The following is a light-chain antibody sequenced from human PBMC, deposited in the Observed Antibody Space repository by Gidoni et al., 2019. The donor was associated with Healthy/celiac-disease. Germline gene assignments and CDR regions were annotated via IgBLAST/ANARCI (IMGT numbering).Light chain of an antibody. CDR3: QQYNNLYT. CDR2: GAS. J-gene: IGKJ2*01. Sequence: EIVMTQSPATLSVSPGERATLSCRASRSVNNFLAWYQQKPGQAPRLVIYGASTRATGVPARFSGSGSGTEFTLTISSLQSEDFAVYYCQQYNNLYTFXQXTKLEIK. CDR1: RSVNNF. V-gene: IGKV3-15*01.